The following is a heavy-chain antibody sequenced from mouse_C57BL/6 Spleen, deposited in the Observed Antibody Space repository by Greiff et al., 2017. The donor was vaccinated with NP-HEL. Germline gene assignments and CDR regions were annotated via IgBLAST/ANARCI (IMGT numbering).Heavy chain of an antibody. CDR3: TRGDYYGSSFYY. Sequence: QVQLKQSGAELVRPGASVTLSCKASGYTFTDYEMHWVKQTPVHGLEWIGAIDPETGGTAYNQKFKGKAILTADKSSSTAYMELRSLTSEDSAVYYCTRGDYYGSSFYYWGQGTTLTVSS. D-gene: IGHD1-1*01. CDR1: GYTFTDYE. J-gene: IGHJ2*01. V-gene: IGHV1-15*01. CDR2: IDPETGGT.